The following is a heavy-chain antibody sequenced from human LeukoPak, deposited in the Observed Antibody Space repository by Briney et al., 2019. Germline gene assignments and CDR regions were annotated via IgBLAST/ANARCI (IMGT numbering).Heavy chain of an antibody. D-gene: IGHD2-2*02. CDR2: LSYDGSYK. CDR1: GFTFSSYG. CDR3: AKALRACTLTTCYTTNSGFDY. Sequence: PGRSLRLSCAASGFTFSSYGMHWVRQAPGKGLEWVAVLSYDGSYKYYADSVKGRFTISRDNSKSTLYLQMNSLRAEDTAVYYCAKALRACTLTTCYTTNSGFDYWGQGTLVTVSS. J-gene: IGHJ4*02. V-gene: IGHV3-30*18.